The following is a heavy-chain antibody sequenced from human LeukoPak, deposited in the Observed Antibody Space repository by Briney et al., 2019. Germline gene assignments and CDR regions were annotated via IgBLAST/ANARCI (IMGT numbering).Heavy chain of an antibody. J-gene: IGHJ5*02. CDR2: IYYSGTT. Sequence: SETLSLTCTVSGGSISSYYWSWIRQPPGKGLEWIAYIYYSGTTNYNPSLMSRVTISVDTSKNQFSLKLSSVTAADTAIYYCAQSLGSGNWIGNWFDPWGQGTLVTVSS. D-gene: IGHD1-1*01. CDR3: AQSLGSGNWIGNWFDP. CDR1: GGSISSYY. V-gene: IGHV4-59*08.